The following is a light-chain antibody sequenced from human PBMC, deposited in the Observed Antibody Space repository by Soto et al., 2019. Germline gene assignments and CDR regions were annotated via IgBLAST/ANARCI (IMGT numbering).Light chain of an antibody. CDR1: GSSIGTNT. CDR3: AAWDGSLNNVL. J-gene: IGLJ2*01. Sequence: QSVLTQPPSASGTPGQRVTISCSGSGSSIGTNTVNWYRQLPGTAPKLLIYGDNQRPSGVPDRFSGSKSGTSASLAISELQSEDEAEYYCAAWDGSLNNVLFGGGTKVTVL. CDR2: GDN. V-gene: IGLV1-44*01.